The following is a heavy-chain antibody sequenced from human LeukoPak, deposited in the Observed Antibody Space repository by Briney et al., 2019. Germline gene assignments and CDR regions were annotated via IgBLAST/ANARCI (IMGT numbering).Heavy chain of an antibody. CDR1: GFTFGDYA. D-gene: IGHD1-26*01. CDR3: TRVPYSGSYLGYYYMDV. V-gene: IGHV3-49*04. Sequence: GGSLRLSCTASGFTFGDYAMSWVRQAPGKGLEWVGFIRSKAYGGTTEYAASVKGRFTISRDDSKSIAYLQMNSLKTEDTAVYYCTRVPYSGSYLGYYYMDVWGKGTTVTVSS. J-gene: IGHJ6*03. CDR2: IRSKAYGGTT.